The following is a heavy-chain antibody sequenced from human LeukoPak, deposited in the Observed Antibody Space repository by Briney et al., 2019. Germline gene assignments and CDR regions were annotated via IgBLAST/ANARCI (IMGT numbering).Heavy chain of an antibody. CDR2: ISPKSGVI. Sequence: GGSLRLACAASRFNVSNYAMRWARQAPGKGLEWVSGISPKSGVIAYAGSVQGRFTISRDKAKDLLYLQMNSLTTEDTAVYYCAKCYTHSSCNFADALDLWGQGTLVTVSS. CDR3: AKCYTHSSCNFADALDL. CDR1: RFNVSNYA. D-gene: IGHD3-16*02. V-gene: IGHV3-9*01. J-gene: IGHJ3*01.